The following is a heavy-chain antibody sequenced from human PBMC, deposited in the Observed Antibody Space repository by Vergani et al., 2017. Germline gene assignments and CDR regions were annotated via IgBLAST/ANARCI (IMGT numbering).Heavy chain of an antibody. J-gene: IGHJ4*02. CDR1: GFSFPGYA. Sequence: EVQLLESGGGLVQPGGSLRLSCEASGFSFPGYAMSWVRQAPGKGLEWVSSVSGSSATPYYADSVKGRFIISRDNSKNTLHLQMNSLRADDTAVYYCTKGSRGYKGYVFDFWGQGTLATVSS. V-gene: IGHV3-23*01. CDR2: VSGSSATP. CDR3: TKGSRGYKGYVFDF. D-gene: IGHD5-12*01.